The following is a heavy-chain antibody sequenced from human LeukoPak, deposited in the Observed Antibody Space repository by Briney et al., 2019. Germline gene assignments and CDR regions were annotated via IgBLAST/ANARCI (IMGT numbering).Heavy chain of an antibody. D-gene: IGHD4-23*01. CDR1: GGSFSSPY. Sequence: PSETLSLTCTVSGGSFSSPYWSWIRQPPGKGLEWIGFIYNAGNTNYNPSLKSRVTISADPTKNQVSLNLSSVTAADTAVYYCARPGGRDHGGNSVAFDIWGQGTMVTVSS. V-gene: IGHV4-59*08. CDR2: IYNAGNT. J-gene: IGHJ3*02. CDR3: ARPGGRDHGGNSVAFDI.